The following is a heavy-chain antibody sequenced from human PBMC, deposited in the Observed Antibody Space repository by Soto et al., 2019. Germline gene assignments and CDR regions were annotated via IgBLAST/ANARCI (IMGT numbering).Heavy chain of an antibody. CDR3: ARAGGHCSSTSCVDF. J-gene: IGHJ4*02. Sequence: QVQLVQSGAEVKKPGSSVKVSCKASGGTFSSSVISWVRQAPGQGLEWMGGIIPIFGTPVYARKFEGRLTMTADESTSTAYMQLSSLKSEDTAVYYCARAGGHCSSTSCVDFWGQGTLITVSS. D-gene: IGHD2-2*01. CDR2: IIPIFGTP. V-gene: IGHV1-69*01. CDR1: GGTFSSSV.